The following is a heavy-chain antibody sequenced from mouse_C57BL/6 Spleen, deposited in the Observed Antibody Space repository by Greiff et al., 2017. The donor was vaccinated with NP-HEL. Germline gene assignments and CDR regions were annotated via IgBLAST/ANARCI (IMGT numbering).Heavy chain of an antibody. Sequence: EVMLVESGGGLVQPGGSLKLSCAASGFTFSDYGMAWVRQAPRKGPEWVAFISNLAYSIYYADTVTGRFTISRENAKNTLYLELSSLRAEDTAMYYCARSDYGSSYDYAMDYWGQGTSVTVSS. CDR3: ARSDYGSSYDYAMDY. J-gene: IGHJ4*01. D-gene: IGHD1-1*01. CDR1: GFTFSDYG. CDR2: ISNLAYSI. V-gene: IGHV5-15*01.